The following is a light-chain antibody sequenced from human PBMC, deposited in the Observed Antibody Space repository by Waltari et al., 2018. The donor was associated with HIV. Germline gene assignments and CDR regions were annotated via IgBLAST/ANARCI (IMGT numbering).Light chain of an antibody. CDR3: CSYAGSRTYVL. CDR1: SSDVGSYNL. CDR2: EVN. V-gene: IGLV2-23*02. J-gene: IGLJ2*01. Sequence: QSALTQPASVSGSPGQSITISCTGTSSDVGSYNLVSWYQQHPGKAPKLMIYEVNKRPSGVSNRFSGSKSGNTASLTISGLQAEDEADYYCCSYAGSRTYVLFGGGTKLTAL.